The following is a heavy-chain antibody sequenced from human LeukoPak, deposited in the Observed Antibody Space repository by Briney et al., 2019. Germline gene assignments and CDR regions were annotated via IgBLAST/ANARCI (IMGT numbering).Heavy chain of an antibody. D-gene: IGHD6-19*01. CDR3: ARDVTGDYSNAWDWQSYYFDY. CDR2: VNPGSGDT. V-gene: IGHV1-3*03. Sequence: ASVNLSCNTSGFTITNYAIHWVRLAPGHRLEWMGWVNPGSGDTKYSEDFQGRLSITRDTSASTVYMALSSLTSEDMAVYYCARDVTGDYSNAWDWQSYYFDYWGHGTLVTVSS. CDR1: GFTITNYA. J-gene: IGHJ4*01.